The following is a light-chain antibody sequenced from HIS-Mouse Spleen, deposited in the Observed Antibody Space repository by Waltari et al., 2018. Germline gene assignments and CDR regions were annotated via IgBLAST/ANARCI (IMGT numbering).Light chain of an antibody. CDR1: SSDVGSYNL. CDR3: CSYAGSSTVV. V-gene: IGLV2-23*01. J-gene: IGLJ2*01. CDR2: EGS. Sequence: QSALTQPASVSGSPGQSITISCTGTSSDVGSYNLVSWYQQHPGQAPKLMIYEGSKRHSGVSNRFSGSKSGNPASLTISGLQAEDEADYYCCSYAGSSTVVFGGGTKLTVL.